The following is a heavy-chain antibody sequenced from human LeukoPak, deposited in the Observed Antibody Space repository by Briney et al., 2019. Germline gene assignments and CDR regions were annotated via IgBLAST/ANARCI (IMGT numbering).Heavy chain of an antibody. Sequence: GESLKISCAASGFTLSTYAMSWVRQAPGKGLEWVSAVRGSGSDTYYTDSVKGRFTISRDNSKNTLYLQMNSLRAEDTAIYYCAITSRGNRAYDSAFYYCGQGTLVTVAS. CDR1: GFTLSTYA. D-gene: IGHD5-12*01. V-gene: IGHV3-23*01. CDR2: VRGSGSDT. J-gene: IGHJ4*02. CDR3: AITSRGNRAYDSAFYY.